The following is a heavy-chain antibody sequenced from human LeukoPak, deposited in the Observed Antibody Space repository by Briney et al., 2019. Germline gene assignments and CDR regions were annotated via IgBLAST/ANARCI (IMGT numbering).Heavy chain of an antibody. D-gene: IGHD3/OR15-3a*01. CDR1: GGTFSSYA. CDR2: ITPIFGTA. V-gene: IGHV1-69*05. Sequence: RASVKVSCKASGGTFSSYAISWVRQAPGQGLEWMGGITPIFGTANYAQKFQGRVTITTDESTSTAYMELSSLRSEDTAVYYCATWAGGAGPQYYFDYWGQGTLVTVSS. CDR3: ATWAGGAGPQYYFDY. J-gene: IGHJ4*02.